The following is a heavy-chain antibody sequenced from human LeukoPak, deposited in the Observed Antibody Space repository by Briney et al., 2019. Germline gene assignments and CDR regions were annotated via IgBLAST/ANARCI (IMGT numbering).Heavy chain of an antibody. CDR1: GGSISSYY. Sequence: SETLSLTCTVSGGSISSYYWSWIRQPPGKGLEWLGYIYYSGSTNYNPSLKSRVTISVDTSKNQFSLKLSSVTAADTAVYYCARDGVSTGPLYYFDYWGQGTLVTVSS. V-gene: IGHV4-59*01. D-gene: IGHD6-13*01. J-gene: IGHJ4*02. CDR3: ARDGVSTGPLYYFDY. CDR2: IYYSGST.